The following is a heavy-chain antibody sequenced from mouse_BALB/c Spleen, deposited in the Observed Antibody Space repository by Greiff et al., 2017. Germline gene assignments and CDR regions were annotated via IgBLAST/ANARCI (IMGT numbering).Heavy chain of an antibody. CDR2: ISYDGSN. J-gene: IGHJ3*01. V-gene: IGHV3-6*02. CDR1: GYSITSGYY. D-gene: IGHD2-2*01. Sequence: EVKLQESGPGLVKPSQSLSLTCSVTGYSITSGYYWNWIRQFPGNKLEWMGYISYDGSNNYNPSLKNRISITRDTSKNQFFLKLNSVTTEDTATYYCAYYGYDWFAYWGQGTLVTVSA. CDR3: AYYGYDWFAY.